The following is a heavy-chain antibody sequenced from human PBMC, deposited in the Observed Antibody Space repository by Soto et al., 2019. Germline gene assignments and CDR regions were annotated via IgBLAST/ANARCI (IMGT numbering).Heavy chain of an antibody. D-gene: IGHD7-27*01. V-gene: IGHV1-18*01. Sequence: ASVKVSCKASGYTFTSYGISWVRQAPGQGLEWMGWISAYNVNTNYAQKLQGRVTMTTDTSTSTAYMELRSLRSDDTAVYYCARDQGNWVYYYYYGMDVWGQGTTVTVSS. CDR3: ARDQGNWVYYYYYGMDV. CDR1: GYTFTSYG. CDR2: ISAYNVNT. J-gene: IGHJ6*02.